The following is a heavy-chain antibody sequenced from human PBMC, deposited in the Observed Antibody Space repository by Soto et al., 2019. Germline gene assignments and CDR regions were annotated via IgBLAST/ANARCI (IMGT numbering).Heavy chain of an antibody. J-gene: IGHJ5*02. D-gene: IGHD3-9*01. V-gene: IGHV4-34*01. Sequence: SETLSLTCAVYGGSFSGYYWSWIRQPPGKGLEWIGEINHSGSTNYNPSLKSRVTISVDTSKNQFSLKLSSVTAADTAVYYCVRGRVLRYFDWLWNNWFDPWGQGTLVTVSS. CDR1: GGSFSGYY. CDR2: INHSGST. CDR3: VRGRVLRYFDWLWNNWFDP.